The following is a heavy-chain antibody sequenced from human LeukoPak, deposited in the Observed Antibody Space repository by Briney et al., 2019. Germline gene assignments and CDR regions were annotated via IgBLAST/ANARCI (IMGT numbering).Heavy chain of an antibody. D-gene: IGHD2-15*01. V-gene: IGHV4-34*01. CDR1: GGSFSGYY. Sequence: SETLSLTCAVYGGSFSGYYWSWIRQPPGKGLEWIGEINHSGSTNYNPSLKSRVTISVDTSKNQSSLKLSSVTAADTAVYYCARDCSAGSCYPSGFDYWGQETLVTVSS. CDR2: INHSGST. J-gene: IGHJ4*02. CDR3: ARDCSAGSCYPSGFDY.